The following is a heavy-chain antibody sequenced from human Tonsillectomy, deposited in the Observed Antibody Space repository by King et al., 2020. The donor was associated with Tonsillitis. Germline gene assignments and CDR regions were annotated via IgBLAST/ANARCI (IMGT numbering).Heavy chain of an antibody. V-gene: IGHV1-69*04. Sequence: QVQLVQSGAEVKKPGSSVKVSCKTSGGTFSNYAISWVRQAPGQGLEWMGRIISVLGILNYAQKFQGRVAITADKSTSTAYMELGSLRSEDTAVYYCARDSGYCSGGSCYGFYYYYMDVWGKGTTVTVSS. CDR1: GGTFSNYA. D-gene: IGHD2-15*01. CDR2: IISVLGIL. J-gene: IGHJ6*03. CDR3: ARDSGYCSGGSCYGFYYYYMDV.